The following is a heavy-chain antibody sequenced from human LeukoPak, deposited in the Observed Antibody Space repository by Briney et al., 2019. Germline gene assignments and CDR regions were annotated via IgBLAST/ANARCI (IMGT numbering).Heavy chain of an antibody. V-gene: IGHV1-69*13. D-gene: IGHD2-2*01. CDR2: IIPIFGTA. CDR1: GGTFSSYA. J-gene: IGHJ6*02. Sequence: SVKVSCKASGGTFSSYAISWVRQAPGQGLEWMGGIIPIFGTANYAQKFQGRVTITADESTSTAYMELSSLRSEDTAVYYCARSSTSHFVYGFYYYGMDVWGQGTTVTVSS. CDR3: ARSSTSHFVYGFYYYGMDV.